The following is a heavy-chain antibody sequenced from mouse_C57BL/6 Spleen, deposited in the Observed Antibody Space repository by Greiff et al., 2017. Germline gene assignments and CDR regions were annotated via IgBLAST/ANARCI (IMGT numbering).Heavy chain of an antibody. D-gene: IGHD1-1*01. CDR1: GYTFTSYT. V-gene: IGHV1-4*01. J-gene: IGHJ1*03. CDR2: INPSSGYT. CDR3: ARTGYYGSSYWYFDV. Sequence: VQRVESGAELARPGASVKMSCKASGYTFTSYTMNWVKQRPGQGLEWIGYINPSSGYTKYNQKFKDKATLTADKSSSTAYMQLSSLTSEDSAVYYCARTGYYGSSYWYFDVWGTGATVTVSS.